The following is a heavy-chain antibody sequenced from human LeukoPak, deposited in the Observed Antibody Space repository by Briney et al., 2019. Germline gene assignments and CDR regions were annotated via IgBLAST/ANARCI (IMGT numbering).Heavy chain of an antibody. V-gene: IGHV1-69*13. Sequence: ASVKVSCKASGGTFSSYAISWVRQAPGQRLEWMGGIIPIFGTANYAQKFQGRVTITADESTSTAYMELSSLRSEDTAVYYCARGEAVVVPAAGDYYYGMDVWGKGTTVTVSS. CDR1: GGTFSSYA. CDR3: ARGEAVVVPAAGDYYYGMDV. CDR2: IIPIFGTA. J-gene: IGHJ6*04. D-gene: IGHD2-2*01.